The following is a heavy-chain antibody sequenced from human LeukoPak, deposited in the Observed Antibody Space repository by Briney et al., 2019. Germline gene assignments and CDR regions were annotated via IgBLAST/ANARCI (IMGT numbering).Heavy chain of an antibody. Sequence: ASVKVSCKASGGTFSSYAISWVRQAPGQGLEWMGGIIPIFGTANYAQKFQGRVTITADESTSTAYMELSSLRSEDTAVYYCAREEVVVVPAAPNWFDPWGQGTLVTVS. J-gene: IGHJ5*02. D-gene: IGHD2-2*01. V-gene: IGHV1-69*13. CDR3: AREEVVVVPAAPNWFDP. CDR2: IIPIFGTA. CDR1: GGTFSSYA.